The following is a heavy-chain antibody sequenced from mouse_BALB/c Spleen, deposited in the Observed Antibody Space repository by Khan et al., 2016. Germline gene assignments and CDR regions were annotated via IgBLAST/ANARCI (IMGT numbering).Heavy chain of an antibody. Sequence: EVQLVEPGGGLVKPGGSLKTSCAASGFTFSDYYTSWVRQTPEKRLERVATICDGAAYTYYPDSVKGRFPISRDNAKNSQDLQVSSLKSEGTCMCYCARTDGDYGYFDVWGAGTTVTVAS. CDR2: ICDGAAYT. V-gene: IGHV5-4*02. CDR1: GFTFSDYY. D-gene: IGHD2-3*01. CDR3: ARTDGDYGYFDV. J-gene: IGHJ1*01.